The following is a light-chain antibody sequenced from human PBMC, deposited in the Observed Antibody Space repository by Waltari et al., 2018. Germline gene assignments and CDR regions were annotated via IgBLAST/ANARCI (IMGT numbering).Light chain of an antibody. CDR2: GES. V-gene: IGKV3-20*01. Sequence: EIVLTQSPGTLSLSQGERATLSCRASQSVSSNYLAWYQQKPGQAPKLLIYGESSRATGIPDRFSGSASGTDFALIISRLEPEDFAVYYCQQYGSSPLTFGGGTKVEIK. CDR1: QSVSSNY. J-gene: IGKJ4*01. CDR3: QQYGSSPLT.